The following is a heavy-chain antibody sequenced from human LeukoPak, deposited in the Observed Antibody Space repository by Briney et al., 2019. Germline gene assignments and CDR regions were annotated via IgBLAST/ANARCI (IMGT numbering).Heavy chain of an antibody. CDR2: IYPGDSDT. D-gene: IGHD2-2*02. CDR3: ARRKEGYCSSTSCYTYYFDY. J-gene: IGHJ4*02. V-gene: IGHV5-51*01. CDR1: GYSFTSYW. Sequence: GGSLKISCKGSGYSFTSYWIGWVRQMPGKGLEWMGIIYPGDSDTRYSPSFQGQVTISADKSISTAYLQWSSLKASDTAMYYCARRKEGYCSSTSCYTYYFDYWGQGTLVTVSS.